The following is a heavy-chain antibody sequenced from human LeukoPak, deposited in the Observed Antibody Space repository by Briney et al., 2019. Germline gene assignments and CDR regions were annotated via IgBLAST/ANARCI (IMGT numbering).Heavy chain of an antibody. Sequence: SETLSLTCTVSGGSISSGDYYWSWIRQPPGQGLEWIGYIYYSGSTYYNPSLKSRVTISVDTSKNQFSLKLSSVTAADTAVYYCAAGPGNWFDPWGQGTLVTVSS. CDR1: GGSISSGDYY. V-gene: IGHV4-30-4*08. J-gene: IGHJ5*02. CDR3: AAGPGNWFDP. CDR2: IYYSGST. D-gene: IGHD2-8*02.